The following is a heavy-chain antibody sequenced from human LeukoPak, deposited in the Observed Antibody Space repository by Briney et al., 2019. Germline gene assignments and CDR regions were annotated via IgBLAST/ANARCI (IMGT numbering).Heavy chain of an antibody. Sequence: PGGSLRLSCAASGFTFSSHGMHWVRQAPGKGLEWVAVISYDGSNKYYADSVKGRFTISRDNSKNTLYLQMNSLRAEDTAVYYCAKDGDWIAAAGTGPLRFDPWGQGTLVTVSS. D-gene: IGHD6-13*01. CDR2: ISYDGSNK. CDR1: GFTFSSHG. V-gene: IGHV3-30*18. J-gene: IGHJ5*02. CDR3: AKDGDWIAAAGTGPLRFDP.